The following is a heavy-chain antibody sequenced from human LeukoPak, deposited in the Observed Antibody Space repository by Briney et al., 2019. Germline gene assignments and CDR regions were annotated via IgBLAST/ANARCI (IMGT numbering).Heavy chain of an antibody. CDR3: ARGSNYYYSMDV. CDR1: GYSISSGYY. Sequence: SETLSLTCAVSGYSISSGYYWGWIRQPPGKGLGWIGSIYQSVSTYYSPSLKSRVAISADTPKNQFSLKLTSVTAADTAVYYCARGSNYYYSMDVWGKGTTVTVSS. D-gene: IGHD3/OR15-3a*01. CDR2: IYQSVST. V-gene: IGHV4-38-2*01. J-gene: IGHJ6*04.